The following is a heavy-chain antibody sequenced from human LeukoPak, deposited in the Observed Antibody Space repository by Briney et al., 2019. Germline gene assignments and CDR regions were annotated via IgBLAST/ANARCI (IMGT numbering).Heavy chain of an antibody. J-gene: IGHJ6*03. V-gene: IGHV3-20*04. CDR2: ISRNGGST. CDR3: AKGQTMVQYYYYYYYMDV. D-gene: IGHD4/OR15-4a*01. CDR1: GFTFDDYG. Sequence: GGSLRLSCAASGFTFDDYGMTWVRQVPGKGLEWVSGISRNGGSTGYADSVKGRFTISRDNSKNTLYLQMNSLRAEDTAVYYCAKGQTMVQYYYYYYYMDVRGKGTTVTVSS.